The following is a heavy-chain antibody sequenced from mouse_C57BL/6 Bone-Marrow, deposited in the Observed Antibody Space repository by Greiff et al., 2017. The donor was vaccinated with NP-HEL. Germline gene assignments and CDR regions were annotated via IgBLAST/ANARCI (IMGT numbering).Heavy chain of an antibody. CDR2: IDPETGGT. J-gene: IGHJ3*01. Sequence: VQVVESGAELVRPGASVTLSCKASGYTFTDYEMHWVKQTPVHGLEWIGAIDPETGGTAYNQKFKGKAILTADKSSSTAYMELRSLTSEDSAVYYCTRPTYYYGSSYPFAYWGQGTLVTVSA. CDR1: GYTFTDYE. D-gene: IGHD1-1*01. CDR3: TRPTYYYGSSYPFAY. V-gene: IGHV1-15*01.